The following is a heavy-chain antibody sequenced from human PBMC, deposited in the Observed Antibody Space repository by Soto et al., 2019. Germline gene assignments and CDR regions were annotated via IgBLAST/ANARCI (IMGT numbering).Heavy chain of an antibody. CDR3: ARIPVDTYMINWFDP. J-gene: IGHJ5*02. Sequence: KPSETLSLTCTVSGGSVSSGDYYWSWIRQPPGKGLEWIGYIYYSGSTNYNPSLKSRVSISLDMSKNQFSLRLTSVTAADTAVYYCARIPVDTYMINWFDPWGQGTLVTVSS. V-gene: IGHV4-61*08. D-gene: IGHD5-18*01. CDR2: IYYSGST. CDR1: GGSVSSGDYY.